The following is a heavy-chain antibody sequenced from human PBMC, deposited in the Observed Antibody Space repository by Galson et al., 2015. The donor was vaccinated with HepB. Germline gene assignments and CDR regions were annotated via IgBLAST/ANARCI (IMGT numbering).Heavy chain of an antibody. D-gene: IGHD4-17*01. V-gene: IGHV1-18*01. J-gene: IGHJ2*01. CDR2: ISAYNGNT. CDR1: GYTFTSYG. Sequence: SVKVSCKASGYTFTSYGISWVRQAPGQGLEWMGWISAYNGNTNYAQKLQGRVTMTTDTSTSTAYMELRSLRSDDTAVYYCARGHDYGDYGLRQYWYFDLWGRGTLVTVSS. CDR3: ARGHDYGDYGLRQYWYFDL.